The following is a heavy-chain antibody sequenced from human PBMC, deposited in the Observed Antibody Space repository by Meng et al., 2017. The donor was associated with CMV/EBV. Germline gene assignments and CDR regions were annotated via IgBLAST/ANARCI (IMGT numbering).Heavy chain of an antibody. J-gene: IGHJ4*02. Sequence: GESLKISCAASGFTFSNAWMSGVRQAPGKGLEWGGRIKSKTDGGTTDYAAPVKGRFTISRDDSKNTLYLQMNSLTTEDTAVYYCTTDQPFWSGYTYYFDYWGQGTLVTVSS. D-gene: IGHD3-3*02. V-gene: IGHV3-15*01. CDR2: IKSKTDGGTT. CDR1: GFTFSNAW. CDR3: TTDQPFWSGYTYYFDY.